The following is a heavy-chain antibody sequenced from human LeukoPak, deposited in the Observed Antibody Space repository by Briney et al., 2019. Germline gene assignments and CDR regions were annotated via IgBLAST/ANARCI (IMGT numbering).Heavy chain of an antibody. CDR2: FYYSGSA. V-gene: IGHV4-39*07. J-gene: IGHJ5*02. CDR1: GGSISSSSYY. D-gene: IGHD1-1*01. CDR3: ARDLGLERRFGPDWFDP. Sequence: TSGTLSLTCTVSGGSISSSSYYWGWIRQPPGKGLEGIGGFYYSGSAYYNPSLKSRVTISVDTSKNQFSLKLSSVTAADTAVYYCARDLGLERRFGPDWFDPWGQGTLVTVSS.